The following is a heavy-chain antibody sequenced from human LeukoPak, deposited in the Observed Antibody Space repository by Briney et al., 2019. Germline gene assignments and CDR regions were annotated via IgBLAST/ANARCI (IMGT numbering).Heavy chain of an antibody. Sequence: SETLSLTCTVSGRSISSSSYYWGWIRQPPGKGLEWIGSIYYSGSTYYNPSLKSRVTISVDTSKNQFSLKLSSVTAADTAVYYCARSGSYPDYWGQGTLVTVSS. CDR2: IYYSGST. V-gene: IGHV4-39*01. CDR1: GRSISSSSYY. J-gene: IGHJ4*02. D-gene: IGHD1-26*01. CDR3: ARSGSYPDY.